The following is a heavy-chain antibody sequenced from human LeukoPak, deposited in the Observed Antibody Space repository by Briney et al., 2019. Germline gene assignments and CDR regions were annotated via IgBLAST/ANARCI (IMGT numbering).Heavy chain of an antibody. CDR3: VRGSSRQWLGDFDY. CDR2: IYYSGST. Sequence: SETLSLTCTVSGGSISSYYWSWIRQPPGKGLEWIGYIYYSGSTNYNPSLKSRVTISVDTSKNQFSLKLSSVTAADTAVYYCVRGSSRQWLGDFDYWGQGTLVTVSS. CDR1: GGSISSYY. D-gene: IGHD6-19*01. V-gene: IGHV4-59*01. J-gene: IGHJ4*02.